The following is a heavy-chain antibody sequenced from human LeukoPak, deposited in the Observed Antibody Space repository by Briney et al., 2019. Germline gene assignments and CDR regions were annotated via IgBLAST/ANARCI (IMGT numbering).Heavy chain of an antibody. CDR1: GGSISSSNYY. CDR3: ARDFGDYRVDY. D-gene: IGHD4-17*01. J-gene: IGHJ4*02. V-gene: IGHV4-39*01. Sequence: PSETLSLTCTVSGGSISSSNYYWGWIRQPPGTGLEWIGTIHYSGNTYYNPSLKSRVAISVDTSKNQFSLRLSSVTAADTAVYYCARDFGDYRVDYWGQGTLVTVSS. CDR2: IHYSGNT.